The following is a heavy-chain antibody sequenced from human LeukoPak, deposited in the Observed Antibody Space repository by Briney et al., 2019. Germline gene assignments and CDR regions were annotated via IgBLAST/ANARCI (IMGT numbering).Heavy chain of an antibody. D-gene: IGHD1-26*01. Sequence: GGSLRLSCAASGFTFSSYAMHWVRQAPGKGLEWVAVISYDGSNKYYADSVKGRFTISRDNSKNTLYLQMNSLRAEDTAVYYCALNSGSYPDYWGQGTLVTVSS. CDR2: ISYDGSNK. V-gene: IGHV3-30-3*01. CDR3: ALNSGSYPDY. J-gene: IGHJ4*02. CDR1: GFTFSSYA.